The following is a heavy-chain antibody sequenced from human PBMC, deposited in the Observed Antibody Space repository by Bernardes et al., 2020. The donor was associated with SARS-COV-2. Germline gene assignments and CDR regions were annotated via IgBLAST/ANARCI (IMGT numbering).Heavy chain of an antibody. CDR3: ARQAAIGDYYYYYGMDV. D-gene: IGHD2-2*02. CDR2: IYPGDSDT. Sequence: GGYLKTYRKGSGYSFTRYWIGWVPPIPGNGLEWMGIIYPGDSDTRYSPSFQGQVTIPADKSISTAYLQWSSLKASDTAMYYCARQAAIGDYYYYYGMDVWGQGTTVTVSS. J-gene: IGHJ6*02. V-gene: IGHV5-51*01. CDR1: GYSFTRYW.